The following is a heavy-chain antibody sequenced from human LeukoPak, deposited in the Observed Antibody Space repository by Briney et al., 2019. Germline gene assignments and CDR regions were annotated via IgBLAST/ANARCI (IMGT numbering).Heavy chain of an antibody. CDR2: IYTSGST. CDR3: ARCTITPYYFDY. J-gene: IGHJ4*02. Sequence: PSQTLSLTCTVSGGSISSDSYCWSWIRQPAGKGLEWIGRIYTSGSTNFSPSLKSRVTISVDTSKNQFSLKLSSVTAADTAVYYCARCTITPYYFDYWGQGTLVTVSS. V-gene: IGHV4-61*02. CDR1: GGSISSDSYC. D-gene: IGHD5-12*01.